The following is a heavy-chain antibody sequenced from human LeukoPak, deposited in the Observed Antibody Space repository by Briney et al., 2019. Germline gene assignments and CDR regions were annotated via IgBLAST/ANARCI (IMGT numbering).Heavy chain of an antibody. CDR2: ISASGGTT. J-gene: IGHJ4*02. CDR1: GFTFSSYA. CDR3: AKVGHVDTILGPIDY. D-gene: IGHD5-18*01. V-gene: IGHV3-23*01. Sequence: GGSLRLSCAASGFTFSSYAMNWVRQAPGKGLEWVSDISASGGTTKYADSVKGRLTISRDNSKNTLYLQTNSLRAEDTAVYYCAKVGHVDTILGPIDYWGQGTLVTVSS.